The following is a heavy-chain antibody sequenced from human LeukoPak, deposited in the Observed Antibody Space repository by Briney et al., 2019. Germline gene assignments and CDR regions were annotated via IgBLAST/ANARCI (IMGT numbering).Heavy chain of an antibody. Sequence: GGSLRLSCATSGFTFSSYWMSWVRQAPGKGLEWVANIKQDGREKYYVDSVKGRFTISRDNSKNSLYLRIISLRAEDTAVYYCARPDTSPGGVWYYDYWGQGTLVTVSS. J-gene: IGHJ4*02. CDR2: IKQDGREK. D-gene: IGHD3-16*01. CDR3: ARPDTSPGGVWYYDY. V-gene: IGHV3-7*01. CDR1: GFTFSSYW.